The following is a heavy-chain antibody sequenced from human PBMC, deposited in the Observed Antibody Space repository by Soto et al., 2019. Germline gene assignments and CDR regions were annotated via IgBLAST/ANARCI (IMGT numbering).Heavy chain of an antibody. Sequence: GGSPRLSFAASGFTFSSYALSWVRPAPGKGLEWVAVISYDGSNKYYEDSVKGRFTISRDNSKNTLYLQMNSLRAEDTAVYYCAKDARYYYGMDVWGQGTTVTVSS. CDR2: ISYDGSNK. CDR1: GFTFSSYA. CDR3: AKDARYYYGMDV. V-gene: IGHV3-30*04. J-gene: IGHJ6*02.